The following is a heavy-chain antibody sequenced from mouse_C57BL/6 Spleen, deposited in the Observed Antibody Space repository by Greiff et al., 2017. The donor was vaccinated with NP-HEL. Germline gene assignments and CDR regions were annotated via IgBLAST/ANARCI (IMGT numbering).Heavy chain of an antibody. Sequence: EVQLVESGGGLVKPGGSLKLSCAASGFTFSDYGMHWVRQAPEKGLEWVAYISSGSSTIYYADTVKGRFTISRDNAKNTLFLQMTSLRSEDTAMYYCARTFRYDDSYWYFDVWGTGTTVTVSS. CDR1: GFTFSDYG. J-gene: IGHJ1*03. CDR2: ISSGSSTI. CDR3: ARTFRYDDSYWYFDV. D-gene: IGHD1-1*01. V-gene: IGHV5-17*01.